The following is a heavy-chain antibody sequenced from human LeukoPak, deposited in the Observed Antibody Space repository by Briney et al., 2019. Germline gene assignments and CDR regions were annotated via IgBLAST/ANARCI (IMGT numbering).Heavy chain of an antibody. V-gene: IGHV4-59*01. CDR3: ASSTLGYCSGGSCSWFDP. Sequence: SETLSLTCTVSGGSISSYYWSWIRQPPGKGLEWIGYTYYSGSTNYNPSLKSRVTISVDTSKNQFSLKLSSVTAADTAVYYCASSTLGYCSGGSCSWFDPWGQGTLVTVSS. CDR2: TYYSGST. J-gene: IGHJ5*02. CDR1: GGSISSYY. D-gene: IGHD2-15*01.